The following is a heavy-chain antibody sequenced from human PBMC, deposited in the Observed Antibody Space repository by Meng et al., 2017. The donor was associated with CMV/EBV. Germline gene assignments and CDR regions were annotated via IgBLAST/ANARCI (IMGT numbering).Heavy chain of an antibody. CDR1: GFTFSNFA. J-gene: IGHJ6*02. V-gene: IGHV3-21*01. D-gene: IGHD2-2*01. CDR3: ARRYLRDIVVVTHYYYGMDV. CDR2: ISSSSSYI. Sequence: LSLTCAASGFTFSNFAMNWVRQAPGKGLEWVSSISSSSSYIYYADSVKGRFTISRDNAKNSLYLQMNSLRAEDTAVYYCARRYLRDIVVVTHYYYGMDVWGQGTTVTVSS.